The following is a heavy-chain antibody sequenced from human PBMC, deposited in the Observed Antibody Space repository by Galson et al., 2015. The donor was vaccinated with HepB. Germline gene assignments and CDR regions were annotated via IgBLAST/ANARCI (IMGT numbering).Heavy chain of an antibody. V-gene: IGHV1-69*04. J-gene: IGHJ4*02. CDR1: GGTFNSYA. D-gene: IGHD3-22*01. CDR2: IIPILGIA. CDR3: AAAYYYDSSGYYWGFDY. Sequence: SVKVSCKASGGTFNSYAISWVRQAPGQGLEWMGRIIPILGIANYAQKFQGRVTITADKSTSTAYMELSSLRSEDTAVYYCAAAYYYDSSGYYWGFDYWGQGTLVTVSS.